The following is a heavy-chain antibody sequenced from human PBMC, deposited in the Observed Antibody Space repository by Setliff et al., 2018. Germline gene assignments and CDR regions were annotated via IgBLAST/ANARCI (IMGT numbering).Heavy chain of an antibody. D-gene: IGHD6-13*01. CDR1: GGSISSSSYY. V-gene: IGHV4-39*07. CDR3: ARVLAAAGYYYYGMDV. Sequence: SETLSLTCTVSGGSISSSSYYWGWIRQPPGKGLEWIGSIYYSGSTYYNPSLKSRVSISVDTSKNQFSLKLSSVTAADTAVYYCARVLAAAGYYYYGMDVWGQGTTVTVSS. CDR2: IYYSGST. J-gene: IGHJ6*02.